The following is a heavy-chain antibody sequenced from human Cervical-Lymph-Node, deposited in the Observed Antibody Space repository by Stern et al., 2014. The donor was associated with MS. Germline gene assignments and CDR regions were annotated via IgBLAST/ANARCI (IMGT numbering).Heavy chain of an antibody. CDR2: LFPGGSNI. CDR1: GYTFTSYW. V-gene: IGHV5-51*01. J-gene: IGHJ4*02. Sequence: EVQLVQSGPEVKRPGESLKISCQASGYTFTSYWIGWVRQMPGKGLEGITNLFPGGSNIRSTPSFQGQVPIAADKPSSPAYLQWNNLKASDTAIYYCARQRYFDYWGQGTLVTVSS. CDR3: ARQRYFDY.